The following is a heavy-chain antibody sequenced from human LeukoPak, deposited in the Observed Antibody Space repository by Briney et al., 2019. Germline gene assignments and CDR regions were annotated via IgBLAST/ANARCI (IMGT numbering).Heavy chain of an antibody. Sequence: GGTLRLPCAASGFTFSSYGMSWVRQAPGKGLEWVSAISGSGGSTYYADSVKGRFTISRDNSKNTLYLQMNSLRAEDTAVYYCAKTYYYDSSDAFDIWGQGTMVTVSS. V-gene: IGHV3-23*01. D-gene: IGHD3-22*01. J-gene: IGHJ3*02. CDR2: ISGSGGST. CDR3: AKTYYYDSSDAFDI. CDR1: GFTFSSYG.